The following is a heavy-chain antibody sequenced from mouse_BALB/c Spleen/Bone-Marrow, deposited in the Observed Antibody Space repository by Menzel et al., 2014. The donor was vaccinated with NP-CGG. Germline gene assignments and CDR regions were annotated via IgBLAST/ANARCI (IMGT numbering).Heavy chain of an antibody. V-gene: IGHV1-9*01. D-gene: IGHD2-1*01. J-gene: IGHJ1*01. CDR2: ILPGSGST. CDR3: AGGGNFLWYFDV. CDR1: GYTFXSHW. Sequence: QVQLQQSGAELMKPGASVKISCKATGYTFXSHWIEWVKQRPGHGLEWIGEILPGSGSTYYNEKFKGKATFTADTSSNTAYMQLSSLTSEDSAVYYCAGGGNFLWYFDVWGAGTTVTVSS.